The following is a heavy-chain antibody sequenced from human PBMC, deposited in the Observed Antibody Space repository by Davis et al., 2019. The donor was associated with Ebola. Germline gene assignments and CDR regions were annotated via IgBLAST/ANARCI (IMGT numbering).Heavy chain of an antibody. D-gene: IGHD3-22*01. CDR3: ARVIRYYYDSSGYCPYFDY. CDR1: GGSISSGGYY. Sequence: PSETLSLTCTVSGGSISSGGYYWSWIRQHPGKGLEWIGYIYYSGSTYYNPSLKSRVTISVDTSKNQFSLKLSSVTAADTAVYYCARVIRYYYDSSGYCPYFDYWGQGTLVTVSS. CDR2: IYYSGST. V-gene: IGHV4-31*03. J-gene: IGHJ4*02.